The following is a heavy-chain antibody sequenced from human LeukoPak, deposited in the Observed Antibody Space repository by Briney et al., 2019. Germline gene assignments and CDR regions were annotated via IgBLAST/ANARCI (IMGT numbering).Heavy chain of an antibody. CDR1: GFTFSSYG. CDR2: IRYDGSNK. D-gene: IGHD3-3*01. Sequence: GGSLRLSCAASGFTFSSYGMHWVRQAPGKGLEWVTFIRYDGSNKYYADSVKGRFTISRDNSKNTLYLQMNSLRAEDTAVYYCARSFEVDFWSGYYHYWGQGTLVTVSS. CDR3: ARSFEVDFWSGYYHY. V-gene: IGHV3-30*02. J-gene: IGHJ4*02.